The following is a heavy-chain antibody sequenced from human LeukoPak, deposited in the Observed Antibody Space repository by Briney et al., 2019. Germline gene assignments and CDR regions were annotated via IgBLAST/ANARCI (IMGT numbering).Heavy chain of an antibody. J-gene: IGHJ5*01. V-gene: IGHV1-69*08. Sequence: SVKVSCKASGGSFNSYILSWVRQAPGQGLEWMGRITPLLDKADYAQKFQGRITITAGSSTSTAYMELSSLRSDDTGVYYCARDRVAISVAGFDSWGQGTLVIVSS. CDR1: GGSFNSYI. CDR3: ARDRVAISVAGFDS. CDR2: ITPLLDKA. D-gene: IGHD6-19*01.